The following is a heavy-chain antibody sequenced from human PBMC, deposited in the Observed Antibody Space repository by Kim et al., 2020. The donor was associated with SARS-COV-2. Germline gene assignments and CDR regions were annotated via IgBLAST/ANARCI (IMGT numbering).Heavy chain of an antibody. CDR2: ISRGSTYS. Sequence: GGSLRLSCAASGFPFSEYYMTWIRQAPGKGLEWVSYISRGSTYSNYADSVKGRFTISRDDARKSLYLQMNNLRAEDTAVYYCARDRVPTTDYDYWGQGTLVTVSS. CDR1: GFPFSEYY. V-gene: IGHV3-11*05. CDR3: ARDRVPTTDYDY. J-gene: IGHJ4*02. D-gene: IGHD5-12*01.